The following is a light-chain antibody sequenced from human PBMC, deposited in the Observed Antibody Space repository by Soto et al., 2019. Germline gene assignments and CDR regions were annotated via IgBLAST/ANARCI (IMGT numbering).Light chain of an antibody. J-gene: IGKJ1*01. V-gene: IGKV1-6*02. CDR1: QDIRNE. Sequence: AIQMTQSPSSLSAAVGDRVTITCRASQDIRNELGWYQQKPGKAPNLLIYAASSLHTGVPSRFSGSGSGSYFTLTISGLQPDDFATYCCLQDYNYPRTFGRGTKVEVK. CDR3: LQDYNYPRT. CDR2: AAS.